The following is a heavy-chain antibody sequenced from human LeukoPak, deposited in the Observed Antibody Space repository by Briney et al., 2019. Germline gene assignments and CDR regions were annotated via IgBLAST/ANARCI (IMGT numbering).Heavy chain of an antibody. CDR2: IYYSGST. CDR1: GGSISSSSYY. Sequence: SETLSLTCTVSGGSISSSSYYWGWIRQPPGKGLEWIGSIYYSGSTYYNPSLKSRVTISVDTSKNQFSLKLSSVTAADTAVYYCARRRDSYYHDTSPYYFLWGQGTLVTVSS. CDR3: ARRRDSYYHDTSPYYFL. V-gene: IGHV4-39*01. J-gene: IGHJ4*02. D-gene: IGHD3-22*01.